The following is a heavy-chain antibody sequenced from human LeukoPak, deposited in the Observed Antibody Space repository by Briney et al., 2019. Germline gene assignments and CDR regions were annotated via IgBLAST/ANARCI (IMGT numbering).Heavy chain of an antibody. CDR1: GGSISSYY. D-gene: IGHD6-13*01. Sequence: SETLSLTCTVSGGSISSYYWSWIRQPPGKGLEWIGEINHSGSTNYNPSLKSRVIISVDTSKNQFSLKLSSVTAADTAVYYCARGLPGDPFEAAAGYYFDYWGQGTLVTVSS. CDR3: ARGLPGDPFEAAAGYYFDY. CDR2: INHSGST. J-gene: IGHJ4*02. V-gene: IGHV4-34*01.